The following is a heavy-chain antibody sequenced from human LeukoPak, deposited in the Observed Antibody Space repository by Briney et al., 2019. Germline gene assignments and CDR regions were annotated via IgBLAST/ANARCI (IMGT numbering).Heavy chain of an antibody. CDR2: IYYSGST. CDR1: GGSISSGGYS. CDR3: ARAAYSGSYHSDY. V-gene: IGHV4-61*08. D-gene: IGHD1-26*01. Sequence: SETLSLTCAVSGGSISSGGYSWSWIRQPPGKGLEWIGYIYYSGSTNYNPSLKSRVTISVDTSKNQFSLKLSSVTAADTAVYYCARAAYSGSYHSDYWGQGTLVTVSS. J-gene: IGHJ4*02.